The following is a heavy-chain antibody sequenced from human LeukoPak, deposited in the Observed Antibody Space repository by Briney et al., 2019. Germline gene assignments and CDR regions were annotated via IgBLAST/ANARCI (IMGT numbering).Heavy chain of an antibody. J-gene: IGHJ6*04. D-gene: IGHD5-18*01. CDR1: GFTFDDYA. CDR2: ISWNSGSI. CDR3: AKDMVDVDTYALGYGMDV. V-gene: IGHV3-9*01. Sequence: PGGSLRLSCAASGFTFDDYAMHWVRQAPGKGLEWVSGISWNSGSIGYADSVKGRFTISRDNAKNSLYLQMNSLRAEDTALYYCAKDMVDVDTYALGYGMDVWGKGTTATVSS.